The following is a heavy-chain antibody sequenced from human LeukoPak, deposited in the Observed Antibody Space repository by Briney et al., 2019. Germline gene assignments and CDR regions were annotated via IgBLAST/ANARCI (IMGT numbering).Heavy chain of an antibody. Sequence: ASVRVSCKASGYTFTSYYMHWVRQAPGQGLEWMGIINPSGGRTSYAQKFQGRVTMTRVTSTGTVYMELSSLRSEDTAVYYCASLRSGDYEGFDYWGQGTLVTVSS. CDR3: ASLRSGDYEGFDY. D-gene: IGHD2-21*02. CDR2: INPSGGRT. CDR1: GYTFTSYY. J-gene: IGHJ4*02. V-gene: IGHV1-46*01.